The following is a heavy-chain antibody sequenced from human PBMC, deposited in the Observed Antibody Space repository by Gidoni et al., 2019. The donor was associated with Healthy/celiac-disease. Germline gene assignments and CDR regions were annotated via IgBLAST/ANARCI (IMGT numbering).Heavy chain of an antibody. J-gene: IGHJ4*02. V-gene: IGHV4-59*08. CDR1: GGSISSYY. CDR2: IYYSGST. D-gene: IGHD4-17*01. CDR3: ARSSGGDYDPEY. Sequence: QVQLQESGPGLVKPSETLSLTCTVSGGSISSYYWSWIRQPPGKGLEWIGYIYYSGSTNYNPSLKSRVTISVDTSKNQFSLKLSSVTAADTAVYYCARSSGGDYDPEYWGQGTLVTVSS.